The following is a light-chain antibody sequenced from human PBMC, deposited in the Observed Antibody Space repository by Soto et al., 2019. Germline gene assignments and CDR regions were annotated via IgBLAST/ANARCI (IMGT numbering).Light chain of an antibody. V-gene: IGLV2-8*01. CDR2: EVS. CDR3: SSYADINNVV. CDR1: SSDVGGYNY. Sequence: QSALTQPPSASGSPGQSVTISCTGTSSDVGGYNYVSWYQQHPGKAPKLMIYEVSKQPSGVPDRFSGSKSGNTASLTVSGLQAEDEADYYCSSYADINNVVLGGGTKLTVL. J-gene: IGLJ2*01.